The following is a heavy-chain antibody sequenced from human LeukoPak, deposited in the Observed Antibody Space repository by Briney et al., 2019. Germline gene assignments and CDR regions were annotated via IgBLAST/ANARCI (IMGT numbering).Heavy chain of an antibody. CDR3: VRGLYGLGWDF. CDR2: MNDDWGTT. D-gene: IGHD3-10*01. CDR1: GFSIRNYA. J-gene: IGHJ4*02. Sequence: HPGGSLRLSGSAYGFSIRNYAMDWVRQAPGKGLEFVSGMNDDWGTTDYADSVKGRFTISRDNSKDTLYLQMNRLRTDDTALYYCVRGLYGLGWDFWGQGTLVTVSS. V-gene: IGHV3-64D*06.